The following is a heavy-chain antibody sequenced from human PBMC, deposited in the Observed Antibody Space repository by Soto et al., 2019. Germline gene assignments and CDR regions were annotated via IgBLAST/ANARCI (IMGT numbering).Heavy chain of an antibody. J-gene: IGHJ4*02. CDR2: ISGTAGST. Sequence: EIQLLESGGGLVQPGGSLRLSCAASGFIFSNYAMSWVRQAPGRGLQWVSTISGTAGSTYYADSVKGRFTISRDNSKNTVYMEMNNLRAEDSAVYFCAKCAPIDRLYDYGFDYRGQGTLVTVSS. V-gene: IGHV3-23*01. CDR3: AKCAPIDRLYDYGFDY. CDR1: GFIFSNYA. D-gene: IGHD5-12*01.